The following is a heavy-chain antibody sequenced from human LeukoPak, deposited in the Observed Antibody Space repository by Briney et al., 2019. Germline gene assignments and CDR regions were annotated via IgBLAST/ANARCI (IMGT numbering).Heavy chain of an antibody. V-gene: IGHV4-4*07. CDR3: ARGSWGYCSGGSCYSHDY. D-gene: IGHD2-15*01. CDR1: GGSISSYY. J-gene: IGHJ4*02. CDR2: IYTSGST. Sequence: PSETLSLTCTVSGGSISSYYWSWIRQPAGQGLEWIGRIYTSGSTNYNPSLKSRVTMSVDTSKNQFSLKLSSVTAADTAVYYCARGSWGYCSGGSCYSHDYWGQGTLVTVSS.